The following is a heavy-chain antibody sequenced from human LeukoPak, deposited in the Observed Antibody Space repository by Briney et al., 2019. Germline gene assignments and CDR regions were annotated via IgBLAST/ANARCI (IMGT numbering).Heavy chain of an antibody. CDR1: GFTFSSYA. J-gene: IGHJ5*02. Sequence: GGSLRLSCAASGFTFSSYAMSWVRQAPGKGLEWVSAISGSGGSTYYADSVKGRFTISRDNSKNTLYLQMNSLRAEDTAVYYCAKVSITMVRGVINWFDLWGQGTLVTVSS. CDR3: AKVSITMVRGVINWFDL. V-gene: IGHV3-23*01. D-gene: IGHD3-10*01. CDR2: ISGSGGST.